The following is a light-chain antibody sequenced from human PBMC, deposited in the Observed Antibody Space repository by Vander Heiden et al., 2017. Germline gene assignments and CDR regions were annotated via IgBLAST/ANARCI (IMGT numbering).Light chain of an antibody. V-gene: IGLV1-47*01. J-gene: IGLJ2*01. CDR2: RNN. Sequence: SVPTQPPSASGTPGPTVTISCSGSSSNIGSNYVYWYQQLPGTAPKLLIYRNNQRPSGVPDRFSGSKSGTSASLAISGLRSEDEADYYCAAWDDSLSGRHVVFGGGTKLTVL. CDR1: SSNIGSNY. CDR3: AAWDDSLSGRHVV.